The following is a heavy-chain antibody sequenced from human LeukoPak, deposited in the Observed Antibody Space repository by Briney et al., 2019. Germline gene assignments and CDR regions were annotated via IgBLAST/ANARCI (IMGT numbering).Heavy chain of an antibody. V-gene: IGHV3-15*01. CDR2: IKSKTDGGTT. CDR1: GFTFSNAW. D-gene: IGHD6-25*01. Sequence: GGSLRLSCAASGFTFSNAWMSWVRQAPGKGLEWVGRIKSKTDGGTTDYAAPVKGRFTISRDDSKNTLYLQMNSLKTEDTAVYYCTTPEEGGDAFDIWGQGTMVTVSS. CDR3: TTPEEGGDAFDI. J-gene: IGHJ3*02.